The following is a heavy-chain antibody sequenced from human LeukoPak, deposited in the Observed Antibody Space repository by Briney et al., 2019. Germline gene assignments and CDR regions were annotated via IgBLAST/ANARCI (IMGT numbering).Heavy chain of an antibody. D-gene: IGHD2-15*01. CDR1: GYTFTGYY. CDR2: INPNSGGT. CDR3: ARALCSGGSCYYYYYVMDV. Sequence: ASVKVSCKASGYTFTGYYMHWVRQAPGQALEWMGWINPNSGGTNYAQKFQGRVTMTRDTSISTAYMELSRLRSDDTAVYYCARALCSGGSCYYYYYVMDVWGQGTTVTVSS. V-gene: IGHV1-2*02. J-gene: IGHJ6*02.